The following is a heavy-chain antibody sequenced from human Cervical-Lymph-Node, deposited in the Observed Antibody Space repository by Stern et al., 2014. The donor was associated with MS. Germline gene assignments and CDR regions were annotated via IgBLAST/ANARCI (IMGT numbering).Heavy chain of an antibody. CDR2: INPNSGGT. V-gene: IGHV1-2*02. D-gene: IGHD2-2*01. CDR3: ARDGSSTSCCNWFDR. Sequence: QVQLVESGAEVKKPGASVKVSCKASQYTFTGYYIHWVRQAPGQGLEWMGWINPNSGGTHYAQKFQGRVTMTRDTSISTAYMELSSLRSDDTAVYYCARDGSSTSCCNWFDRWGQGTLVTVSS. CDR1: QYTFTGYY. J-gene: IGHJ5*02.